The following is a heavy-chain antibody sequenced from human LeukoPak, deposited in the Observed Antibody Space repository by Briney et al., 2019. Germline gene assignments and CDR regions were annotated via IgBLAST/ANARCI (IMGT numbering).Heavy chain of an antibody. D-gene: IGHD3-10*01. CDR2: IYYSGST. Sequence: LRLSCAASGFTFSSYAMSWIRQPPGKGLEWIGYIYYSGSTYYNPSLKSRVTISVDTSKNQFSLKLSSVTAADTAVYYCARDRYYYGYNAFDIWGQGTMVTVSS. J-gene: IGHJ3*02. V-gene: IGHV4-30-4*08. CDR3: ARDRYYYGYNAFDI. CDR1: GFTFSSYA.